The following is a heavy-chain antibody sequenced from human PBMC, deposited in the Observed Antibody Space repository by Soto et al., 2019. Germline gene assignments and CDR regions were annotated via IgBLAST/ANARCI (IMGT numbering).Heavy chain of an antibody. CDR2: ISYSGST. D-gene: IGHD6-19*01. CDR1: GGSLSNYY. Sequence: QVQLQESGPGLVKPPETLSLTCTVSGGSLSNYYWNWIRQPPGKGLEWIGYISYSGSTNYNPSLMSRVTMSIDTSNSQFSLILTSVTAADAAVYYCARLSGSGWYTAAYWGQGTLVTVSS. CDR3: ARLSGSGWYTAAY. V-gene: IGHV4-59*08. J-gene: IGHJ4*02.